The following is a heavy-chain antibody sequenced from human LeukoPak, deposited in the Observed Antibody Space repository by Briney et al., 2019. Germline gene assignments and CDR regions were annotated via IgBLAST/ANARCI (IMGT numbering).Heavy chain of an antibody. CDR2: ISGSGGST. Sequence: PGGSLRLSSAASGFTFSSYAMSWVRQAPGKGLEWVSAISGSGGSTYSADSVKGRFTISRDNSKNTLYLQMNSLRAEDTAVYYCAKAYGDYGRRWYFDLWGRGTLVTVSS. D-gene: IGHD4-17*01. J-gene: IGHJ2*01. V-gene: IGHV3-23*01. CDR3: AKAYGDYGRRWYFDL. CDR1: GFTFSSYA.